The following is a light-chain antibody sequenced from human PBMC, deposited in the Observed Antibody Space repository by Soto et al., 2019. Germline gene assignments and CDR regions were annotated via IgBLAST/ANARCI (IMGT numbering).Light chain of an antibody. CDR1: QAISSY. CDR2: AAS. Sequence: AIRMTQSPSALSASTGDRVTLTCRASQAISSYLAWYQQKPGQAPKLLIYAASTLQSGVPSRFSGSGSGTDFTLTISCLQPEDFATYYCQQYYSYPFTFGPGTKVDIK. J-gene: IGKJ3*01. V-gene: IGKV1-8*01. CDR3: QQYYSYPFT.